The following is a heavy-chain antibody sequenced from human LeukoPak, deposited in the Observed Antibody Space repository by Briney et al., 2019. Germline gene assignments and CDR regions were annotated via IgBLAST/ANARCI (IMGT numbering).Heavy chain of an antibody. V-gene: IGHV3-23*01. Sequence: GGSLRLSCAASGFTFSSYAMSWVRQAPGKGLEWVSAISGSGGSTYYADSVKGRFTISRDNSKNTLYLQMNSLRAEDTAVYCCAKDEHALTSPIDYWGQGTLVTVSS. J-gene: IGHJ4*02. CDR3: AKDEHALTSPIDY. CDR2: ISGSGGST. CDR1: GFTFSSYA.